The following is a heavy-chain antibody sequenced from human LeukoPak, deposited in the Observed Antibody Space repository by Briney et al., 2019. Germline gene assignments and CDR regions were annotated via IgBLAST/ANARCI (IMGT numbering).Heavy chain of an antibody. CDR1: GYSISSGYY. CDR3: ARRGGLWFAELDWFDP. CDR2: IYHSGST. D-gene: IGHD3-10*01. J-gene: IGHJ5*02. Sequence: PSETLSLTCTVSGYSISSGYYWGWIRQPPGKGLEWIGSIYHSGSTYYNPSLKSRVTISVDTSKNQFSLKLSSVTAADTAVYYCARRGGLWFAELDWFDPWGQGTLVTVSS. V-gene: IGHV4-38-2*02.